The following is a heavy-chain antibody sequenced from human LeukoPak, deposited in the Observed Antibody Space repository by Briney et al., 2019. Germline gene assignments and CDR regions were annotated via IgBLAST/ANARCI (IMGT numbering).Heavy chain of an antibody. CDR1: GFTFSSYA. J-gene: IGHJ3*02. D-gene: IGHD6-13*01. V-gene: IGHV3-23*01. CDR2: ISGSGGST. CDR3: AKLSSSWSFDAFDI. Sequence: GGSLRLSCAASGFTFSSYAMSWVRQAPGKGLEWVSGISGSGGSTYYADSVKGRFTISRDDTKNTLYLQVNSLRAEDTAVYYCAKLSSSWSFDAFDIWGQGTMVTVSS.